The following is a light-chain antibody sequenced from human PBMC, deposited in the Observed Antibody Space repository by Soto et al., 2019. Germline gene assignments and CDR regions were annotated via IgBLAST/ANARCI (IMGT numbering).Light chain of an antibody. J-gene: IGLJ1*01. CDR1: SSDVGGYNY. Sequence: QSVLTQPPSASGSLGQSVTISCTGTSSDVGGYNYVSWYQQHPGKAPKLMIYEVSKRPSGVPDRFSGSKSGNTASLTVSGLQAEDEADYYCSSYAGSNNSVFGTGTKVTVL. V-gene: IGLV2-8*01. CDR2: EVS. CDR3: SSYAGSNNSV.